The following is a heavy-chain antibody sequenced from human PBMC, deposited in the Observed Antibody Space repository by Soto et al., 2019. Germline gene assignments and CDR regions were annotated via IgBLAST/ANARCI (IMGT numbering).Heavy chain of an antibody. Sequence: GGSLRLSCAASVFIFSNFAMYWVRRAPGKGLEWVSSIRQSGDRSSYADSAKGRFTISRDNSKNTLYLQMNGLRLDDTAVYYCVTAVRTRLDNWGPGTLVTVSS. CDR1: VFIFSNFA. CDR3: VTAVRTRLDN. V-gene: IGHV3-23*01. D-gene: IGHD3-10*01. J-gene: IGHJ4*02. CDR2: IRQSGDRS.